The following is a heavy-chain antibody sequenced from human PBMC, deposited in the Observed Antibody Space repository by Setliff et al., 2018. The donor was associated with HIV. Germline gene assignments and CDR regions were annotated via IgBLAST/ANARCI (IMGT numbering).Heavy chain of an antibody. Sequence: SETLSLTCTVSGGSISSHYWSWIRQPPGKGLEWIGSIYYSGSTNYHPSLKSRVTISVDTSKNLFSLKLSSVTAADTAVYYCARARTYCSGGSCYSGYFDYWGQGTLVTVSS. J-gene: IGHJ4*02. CDR1: GGSISSHY. CDR2: IYYSGST. V-gene: IGHV4-59*11. D-gene: IGHD2-15*01. CDR3: ARARTYCSGGSCYSGYFDY.